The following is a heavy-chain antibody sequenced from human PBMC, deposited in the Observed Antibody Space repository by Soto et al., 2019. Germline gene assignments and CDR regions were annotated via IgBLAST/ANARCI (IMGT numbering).Heavy chain of an antibody. CDR1: GFTFSNAW. Sequence: GGSLRLSCAGSGFTFSNAWMNCVRQAPGKGLEWVGRIKSKTDGGTTDYAEPVKGRFAISRDDSNNMVYLQMNSLKIEDTAVYYCTTDSYSTIIIVRFDYWGHGTLVTVSS. J-gene: IGHJ4*01. CDR2: IKSKTDGGTT. D-gene: IGHD3-22*01. CDR3: TTDSYSTIIIVRFDY. V-gene: IGHV3-15*07.